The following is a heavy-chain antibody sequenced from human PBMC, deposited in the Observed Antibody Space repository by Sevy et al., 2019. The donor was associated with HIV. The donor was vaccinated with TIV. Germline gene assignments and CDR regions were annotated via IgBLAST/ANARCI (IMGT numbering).Heavy chain of an antibody. CDR1: GFTFSSYW. CDR3: GRAMDV. V-gene: IGHV3-7*01. CDR2: VKQDGSEK. J-gene: IGHJ6*02. Sequence: GGSLRLSCAASGFTFSSYWMHWVRLAPGKGLEWVANVKQDGSEKYYVDSVKGRFTISRDNAKNSLYLQMNSLRPEDTAVYYCGRAMDVWGQGTTVTVSS.